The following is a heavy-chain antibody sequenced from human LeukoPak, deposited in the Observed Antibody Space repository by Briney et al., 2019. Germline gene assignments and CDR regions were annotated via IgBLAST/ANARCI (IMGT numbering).Heavy chain of an antibody. CDR1: GYSFTSYW. CDR2: IYPGDSDT. V-gene: IGHV5-51*01. CDR3: ARFVWEGRRDGYNSGVDY. D-gene: IGHD5-24*01. Sequence: GESLKISFKGSGYSFTSYWIGLVRQMRGKGLEWMGIIYPGDSDTRYTPSFQGQVTISADKSISTAYLQWSSLKASDSAMYYCARFVWEGRRDGYNSGVDYWGQGTLVTVSS. J-gene: IGHJ4*02.